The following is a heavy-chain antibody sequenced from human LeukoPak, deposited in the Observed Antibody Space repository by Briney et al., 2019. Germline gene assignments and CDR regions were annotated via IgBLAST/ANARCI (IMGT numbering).Heavy chain of an antibody. D-gene: IGHD3-9*01. CDR3: AREESGTVRYFDP. J-gene: IGHJ5*02. CDR1: GGSISSYY. V-gene: IGHV4-59*01. Sequence: SETLSLTCTVSGGSISSYYWSWIRQPPGKGLGLIGYIYYSGSTNYNPSLKSRVTISVDTSKNQFSLKLSSVTAADTAVYYCAREESGTVRYFDPWGQGTLVTVSS. CDR2: IYYSGST.